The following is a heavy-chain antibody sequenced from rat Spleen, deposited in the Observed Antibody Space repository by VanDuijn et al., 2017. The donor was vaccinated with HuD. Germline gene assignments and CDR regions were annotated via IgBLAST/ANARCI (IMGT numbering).Heavy chain of an antibody. J-gene: IGHJ4*01. V-gene: IGHV5-7*01. CDR3: ARLPEGVMDA. D-gene: IGHD1-11*01. CDR1: GFTFSDYN. Sequence: EVQLVESGGGLVQPGRSLKLSCAASGFTFSDYNMAWVRQAPKKGLEWVATISYDGSSTYYRDSVKGRFTISRDNAKSTLYLQMNSLRSEDTATYYCARLPEGVMDAWGQGASVTVSS. CDR2: ISYDGSST.